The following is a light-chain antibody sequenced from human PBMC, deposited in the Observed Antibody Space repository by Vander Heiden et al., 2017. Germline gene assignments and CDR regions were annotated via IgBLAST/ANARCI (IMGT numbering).Light chain of an antibody. J-gene: IGKJ4*01. CDR1: QSVGTY. Sequence: EVVLTQSPVTLSLSPGERATSSCRASQSVGTYLAWYQQKPGQAPRLLIHDASDRASGIPPRFSGSGSGTDFTLTISSLEPEDFATYYCQQRSNWPRLSFGGGTKVEIK. CDR3: QQRSNWPRLS. CDR2: DAS. V-gene: IGKV3-11*01.